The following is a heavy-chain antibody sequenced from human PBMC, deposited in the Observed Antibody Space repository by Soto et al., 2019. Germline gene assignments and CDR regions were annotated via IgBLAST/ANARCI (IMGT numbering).Heavy chain of an antibody. J-gene: IGHJ4*02. V-gene: IGHV1-3*01. Sequence: ASVKVSCKASGGTFSSYAISWVRQAPGQGLEWMGWMNADNGNTKYSQKFQGRVTITRDTSASTAYMELSSLTSEDTAVYYCARAASHPDYWGQGTLVTVSS. CDR3: ARAASHPDY. CDR1: GGTFSSYA. CDR2: MNADNGNT.